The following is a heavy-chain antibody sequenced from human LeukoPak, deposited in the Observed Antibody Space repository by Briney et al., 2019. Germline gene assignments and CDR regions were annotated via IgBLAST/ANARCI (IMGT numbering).Heavy chain of an antibody. D-gene: IGHD3-22*01. CDR1: GYSISSGYY. CDR3: AKRGITMMRRNWFDP. V-gene: IGHV4-38-2*02. Sequence: SETLSLTCTVSGYSISSGYYWGWIRQPPGKGLEWIGSIYHSGSTYYNPSLKSRVTISVDTSKNQFSLRLSPVTAADTAVYYCAKRGITMMRRNWFDPWGQGTLVTVSS. J-gene: IGHJ5*02. CDR2: IYHSGST.